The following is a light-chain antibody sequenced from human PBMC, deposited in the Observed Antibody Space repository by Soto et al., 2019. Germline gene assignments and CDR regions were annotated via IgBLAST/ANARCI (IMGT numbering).Light chain of an antibody. V-gene: IGKV3-15*01. J-gene: IGKJ1*01. Sequence: EIVMTQSPGPLSVSPGERATLSCRASQSINSHSAWYQQKPGQAPRLLMYGASTRATGIPARFSGSGSGTEFTLTISSLQSEDFAVYYCQQYNSWPRTFGQGTKVEI. CDR2: GAS. CDR1: QSINSH. CDR3: QQYNSWPRT.